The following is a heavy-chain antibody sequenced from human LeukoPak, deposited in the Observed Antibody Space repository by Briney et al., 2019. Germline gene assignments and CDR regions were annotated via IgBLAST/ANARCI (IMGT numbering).Heavy chain of an antibody. J-gene: IGHJ4*02. CDR1: GFTFSSYS. Sequence: NPGGSLRLSCATSGFTFSSYSMNWVRQAPGKGLEWVSSITRSSIYIYYADSVKGRFTISRDNAKNSLYLQMNSLRAEDTAVYYCARARYDGSGYYSIFDYWGQGTLVTVSS. V-gene: IGHV3-21*01. CDR3: ARARYDGSGYYSIFDY. D-gene: IGHD3-22*01. CDR2: ITRSSIYI.